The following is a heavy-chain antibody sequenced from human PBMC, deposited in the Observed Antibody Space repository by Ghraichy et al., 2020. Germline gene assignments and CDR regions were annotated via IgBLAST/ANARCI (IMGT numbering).Heavy chain of an antibody. D-gene: IGHD6-19*01. CDR2: IYAGGST. J-gene: IGHJ4*02. CDR1: GFTFSSYN. V-gene: IGHV3-66*01. Sequence: GESLNISCAASGFTFSSYNMNWVRQAPGKGLEWVSAIYAGGSTHYADSVKGRFTISRDDSMNMVYLQMSRLRAEDTAIYYCAREGSTGWYPFDYWGQGILVTVSS. CDR3: AREGSTGWYPFDY.